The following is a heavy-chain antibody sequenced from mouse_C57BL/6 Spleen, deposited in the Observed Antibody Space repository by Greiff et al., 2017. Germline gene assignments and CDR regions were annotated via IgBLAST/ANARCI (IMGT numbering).Heavy chain of an antibody. CDR2: IYPGSGNT. V-gene: IGHV1-81*01. D-gene: IGHD1-1*01. Sequence: VQLQESGAELARPGASVKLSCTASGYTFTSYGISWVKQRTGQGLEWIGEIYPGSGNTYYNEKFKGKATLTADKSSSTAYMELRSLTSEDSAVYFWARGAGSSAGNAMDYWGQRTSVTFSS. J-gene: IGHJ4*01. CDR3: ARGAGSSAGNAMDY. CDR1: GYTFTSYG.